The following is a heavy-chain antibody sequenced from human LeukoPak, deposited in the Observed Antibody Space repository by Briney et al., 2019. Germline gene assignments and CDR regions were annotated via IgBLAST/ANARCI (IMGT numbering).Heavy chain of an antibody. CDR3: ARRAGAYSHPYDY. CDR2: IYSGTI. V-gene: IGHV3-53*01. Sequence: PGGSLRLSCTGSGFTVSSNSMSWVRQAPGKGLEWVSFIYSGTIHYSDSVKGRFTISRDNSKNTLYLQMNSLRAEDTAVYYCARRAGAYSHPYDYWGQGTLVTVSS. D-gene: IGHD4/OR15-4a*01. J-gene: IGHJ4*02. CDR1: GFTVSSNS.